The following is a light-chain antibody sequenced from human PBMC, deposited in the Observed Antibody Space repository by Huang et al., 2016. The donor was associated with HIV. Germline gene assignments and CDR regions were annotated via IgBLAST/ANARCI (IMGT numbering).Light chain of an antibody. CDR2: GAS. CDR1: QRINSY. CDR3: QQSYNTPT. Sequence: EIQMTQSPSSLSASVGDRVTITCRASQRINSYLNWYQQKPGKAPNLLIYGASSLRIGVPSRFSGSGSGTDFTLTISSLQPEDFATYYCQQSYNTPTFGHGTKVEI. J-gene: IGKJ1*01. V-gene: IGKV1-39*01.